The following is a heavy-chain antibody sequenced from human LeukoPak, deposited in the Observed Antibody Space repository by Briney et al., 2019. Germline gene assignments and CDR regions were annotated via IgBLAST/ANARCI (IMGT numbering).Heavy chain of an antibody. CDR2: IYYSGST. D-gene: IGHD2-2*01. J-gene: IGHJ3*02. Sequence: SETLSLTCTVSGGSISSSNYYWGWIRQPPGKGLEWSGSIYYSGSTYYNPSLKSRLTISVDTSKNQFSLKLRSVTATDTAVYYCARRGIGYCSSSSCPNAFDIWGQGTMVTVSS. V-gene: IGHV4-39*01. CDR3: ARRGIGYCSSSSCPNAFDI. CDR1: GGSISSSNYY.